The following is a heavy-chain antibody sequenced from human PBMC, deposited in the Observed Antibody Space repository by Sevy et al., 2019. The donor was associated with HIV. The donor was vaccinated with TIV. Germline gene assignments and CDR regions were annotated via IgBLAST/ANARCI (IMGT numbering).Heavy chain of an antibody. D-gene: IGHD3-10*01. Sequence: ASVKVSCKASGYTFTGYYMHWVRQAPGQGLEWMGWINPNSGGTNYAQKFQGRVTMTRDTSIGTAYMELSRQRSDDTAVYYCARERGGGFDYWGQGTLVTVSS. CDR3: ARERGGGFDY. J-gene: IGHJ4*02. V-gene: IGHV1-2*02. CDR1: GYTFTGYY. CDR2: INPNSGGT.